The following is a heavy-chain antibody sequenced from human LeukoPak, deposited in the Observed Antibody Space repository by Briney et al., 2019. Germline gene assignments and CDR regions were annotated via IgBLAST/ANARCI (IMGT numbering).Heavy chain of an antibody. CDR2: IYYSGST. CDR3: ARSXSYGSEHYYFDY. CDR1: GGSISSYY. Sequence: PSETLPLTCTVSGGSISSYYRSWIRQPPGKGLEWIGYIYYSGSTNYNPSLKSRVTISVDTSKNQFSLKLSSVTAADTAVYYCARSXSYGSEHYYFDYWGQGTLVTVSS. V-gene: IGHV4-59*08. D-gene: IGHD3-10*01. J-gene: IGHJ4*02.